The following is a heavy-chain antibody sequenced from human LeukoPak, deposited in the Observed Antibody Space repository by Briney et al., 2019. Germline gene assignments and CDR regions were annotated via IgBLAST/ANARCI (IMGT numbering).Heavy chain of an antibody. CDR1: GFTFSSHA. V-gene: IGHV3-23*01. D-gene: IGHD2-21*01. CDR3: AKAPVTTCRGAYCYPFDY. J-gene: IGHJ4*02. CDR2: ISDSGNT. Sequence: GGSLRLSCAASGFTFSSHALSWVPPAPGKGPGWVSAISDSGNTYHADSVKGRFTISRDSSKNTLFLQMNRLRPEDAAVYYCAKAPVTTCRGAYCYPFDYWGQGTLVTVSS.